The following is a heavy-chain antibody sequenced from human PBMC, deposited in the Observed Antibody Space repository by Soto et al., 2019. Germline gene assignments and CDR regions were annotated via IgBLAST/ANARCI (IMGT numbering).Heavy chain of an antibody. CDR2: ISYDGSNK. V-gene: IGHV3-30*03. D-gene: IGHD1-20*01. Sequence: RLSGAASGFTFSSYGMHWVRPAPGKGLELVAVISYDGSNKYYADSVKGRFTISRDNSKNTLYLQMNSLRAEDTAVYYCARDNWTTGGYYYYGMDVGAKGPRSPSP. CDR3: ARDNWTTGGYYYYGMDV. J-gene: IGHJ6*02. CDR1: GFTFSSYG.